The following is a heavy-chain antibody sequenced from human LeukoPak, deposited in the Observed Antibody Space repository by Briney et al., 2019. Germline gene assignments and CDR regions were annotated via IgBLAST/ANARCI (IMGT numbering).Heavy chain of an antibody. J-gene: IGHJ5*02. CDR1: GGTFNNSA. Sequence: SVKVSCKTSGGTFNNSAISWVRQAPGRGLEWLGGIMPLFGTAGYAQKFQGRVTITKDESTRTVYLELTSLTSDDTAVYYCARDVHGDYGSGWFDPWGQGTLVSVSS. CDR2: IMPLFGTA. CDR3: ARDVHGDYGSGWFDP. D-gene: IGHD4-17*01. V-gene: IGHV1-69*05.